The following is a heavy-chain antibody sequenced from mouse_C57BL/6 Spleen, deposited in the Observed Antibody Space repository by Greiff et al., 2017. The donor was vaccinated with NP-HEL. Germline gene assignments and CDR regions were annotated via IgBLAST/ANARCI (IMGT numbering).Heavy chain of an antibody. CDR2: IDPSDSYT. D-gene: IGHD1-1*01. V-gene: IGHV1-50*01. CDR1: GYTFTSYW. Sequence: QVQLQQPGAELVKPGASVKLSCKASGYTFTSYWMQWVKQRPGQGLEWIGEIDPSDSYTNYNQKFKGKATLTVDTSSSTAYMQLSSLTSEDSAVYYCATPYGPKGYWGQGTTLTVSS. CDR3: ATPYGPKGY. J-gene: IGHJ2*01.